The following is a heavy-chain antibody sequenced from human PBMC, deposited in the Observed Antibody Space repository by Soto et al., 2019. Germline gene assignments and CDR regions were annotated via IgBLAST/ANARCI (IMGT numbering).Heavy chain of an antibody. CDR1: GFTFSSYG. D-gene: IGHD2-21*02. Sequence: QVQLVESGGGVVQPGRSLRLSCAASGFTFSSYGMHWVRKAPGKGLEWVSVISYDGSNKYYADSVKGRFTISRDNSKNTLDQQMNSLRAEDTTVDYWAEGLAYCGGDCSSNFDYWGQGTLVTVSS. J-gene: IGHJ4*02. V-gene: IGHV3-30*18. CDR2: ISYDGSNK. CDR3: AEGLAYCGGDCSSNFDY.